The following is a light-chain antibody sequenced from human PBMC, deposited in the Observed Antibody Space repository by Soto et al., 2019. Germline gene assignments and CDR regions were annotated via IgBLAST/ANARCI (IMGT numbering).Light chain of an antibody. V-gene: IGLV2-14*01. CDR3: SSYTSSSTKV. J-gene: IGLJ2*01. Sequence: QSVLTQPASVSGSPGQSITISCTGTSSDVGGYNYVSWYQQHPGKAPKLMIYDVSHRPSGVSNRFSGSNSGNTASLTISGLQAEDEADYYCSSYTSSSTKVFGGGTKLTVL. CDR2: DVS. CDR1: SSDVGGYNY.